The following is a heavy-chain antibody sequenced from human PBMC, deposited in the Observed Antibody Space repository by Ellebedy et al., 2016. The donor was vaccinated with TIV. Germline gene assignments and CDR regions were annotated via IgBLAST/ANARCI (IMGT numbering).Heavy chain of an antibody. CDR1: GGSISSYY. D-gene: IGHD2-2*01. CDR3: AAGWVPAAPLQP. Sequence: MPSETLSLTCTVSGGSISSYYWSWIRQPPGKGLEWIGYIYYIGSTNYNPSLKSRVTISVDTSNNQFSLKLTSVTAADTAVYYCAAGWVPAAPLQPWGQGTLVTVSS. J-gene: IGHJ5*02. V-gene: IGHV4-59*01. CDR2: IYYIGST.